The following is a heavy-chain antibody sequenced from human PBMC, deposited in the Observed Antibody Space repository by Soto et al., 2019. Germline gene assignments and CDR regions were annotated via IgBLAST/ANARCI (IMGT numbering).Heavy chain of an antibody. V-gene: IGHV1-18*01. J-gene: IGHJ4*02. CDR2: ISAYNGNT. D-gene: IGHD2-2*01. CDR1: GYTFTSYG. Sequence: ASVKVSCKASGYTFTSYGISWVRQAPGQGLEWMGWISAYNGNTNYAQKLQGRVTMTTDTSTSTAYMELGSLRSDDTAVYYCASGERYCSSTSCSEPHFDYWGQGTLVTVSS. CDR3: ASGERYCSSTSCSEPHFDY.